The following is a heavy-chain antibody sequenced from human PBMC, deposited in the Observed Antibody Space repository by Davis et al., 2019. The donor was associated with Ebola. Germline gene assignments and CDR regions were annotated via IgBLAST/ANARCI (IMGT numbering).Heavy chain of an antibody. CDR1: GYTFTGYY. CDR2: INPNSGDT. CDR3: ARGKSVATTAWFDP. Sequence: ASVKVSCKASGYTFTGYYMHWVRQAPGQGLEWMGWINPNSGDTKYAQKFQGKVTMTRNMSITTAYMELSSLRFDDTAFYYYARGKSVATTAWFDPWGQGTLVTVSS. J-gene: IGHJ5*02. D-gene: IGHD1-26*01. V-gene: IGHV1-2*02.